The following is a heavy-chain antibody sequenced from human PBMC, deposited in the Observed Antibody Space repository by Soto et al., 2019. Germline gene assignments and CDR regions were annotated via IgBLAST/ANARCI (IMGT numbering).Heavy chain of an antibody. J-gene: IGHJ3*02. V-gene: IGHV1-18*04. CDR1: GYIFTSYT. CDR3: ARGGNWNYVGAFDI. D-gene: IGHD1-7*01. Sequence: QVQLVQSGPEVKKPGASVKLSCKASGYIFTSYTVTWVRQAPGQGLEWMGWVSAYTGETQYAQRLQGTATMTTNTSTSTAYMNMSSLKSDDTAVYYCARGGNWNYVGAFDIWGQGTMVTVSS. CDR2: VSAYTGET.